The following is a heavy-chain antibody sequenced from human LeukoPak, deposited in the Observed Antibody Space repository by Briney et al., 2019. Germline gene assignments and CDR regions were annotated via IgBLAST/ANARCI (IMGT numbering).Heavy chain of an antibody. V-gene: IGHV3-30*18. J-gene: IGHJ4*02. CDR2: ISYDGSNK. CDR1: GFTFSSYG. CDR3: AKPSGVTTSTKLGTQYYFDY. Sequence: GGSLRLSCAASGFTFSSYGMHWVRQAPGKGLEWVAVISYDGSNKYYADSVKGRFTISRDNSKNTLYLQMNSLRAEDTAVYYCAKPSGVTTSTKLGTQYYFDYWGQGTLVTVSS. D-gene: IGHD1-1*01.